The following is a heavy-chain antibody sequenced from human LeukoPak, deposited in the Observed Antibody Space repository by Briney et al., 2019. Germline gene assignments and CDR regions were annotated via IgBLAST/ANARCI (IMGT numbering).Heavy chain of an antibody. CDR1: GGSISSSSYY. J-gene: IGHJ4*02. Sequence: SETLSLTCTVSGGSISSSSYYWGWNRQPPGKGLEWIGSIYYSGSTYYNPSLKSRVTISVDTSKNQFSLKLSSVTAADTAVYYCARHSPIGGSGSYPFDYRGQGTLVTVSS. D-gene: IGHD3-10*01. CDR3: ARHSPIGGSGSYPFDY. V-gene: IGHV4-39*01. CDR2: IYYSGST.